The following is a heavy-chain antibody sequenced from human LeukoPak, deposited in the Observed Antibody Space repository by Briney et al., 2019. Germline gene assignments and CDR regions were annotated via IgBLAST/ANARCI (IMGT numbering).Heavy chain of an antibody. V-gene: IGHV3-23*01. CDR3: AKVFFFQTTEHY. J-gene: IGHJ4*02. CDR1: GFTFSSYA. D-gene: IGHD4-17*01. CDR2: INAGAGDT. Sequence: GGSLRLSCAASGFTFSSYAMSWVRQAPGKGLEWVSAINAGAGDTYYADSVKGRFTISRDNSKKTLYLQMNSLRAEDTAVYYCAKVFFFQTTEHYWGQGTLVTVSS.